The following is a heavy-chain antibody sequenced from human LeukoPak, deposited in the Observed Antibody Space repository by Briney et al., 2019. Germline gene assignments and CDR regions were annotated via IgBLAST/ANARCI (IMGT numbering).Heavy chain of an antibody. J-gene: IGHJ4*02. CDR3: ARDRMGGSFDY. Sequence: PGGSLRLSCAASGFTFDIYGMNWVRQAPGKGLEWVSFITGGSNTIYYADSVKGRFTISRDNARNSLYLQMNSLRVDDTAVYYYARDRMGGSFDYWGQGTLVTVSS. CDR2: ITGGSNTI. V-gene: IGHV3-48*01. D-gene: IGHD2-15*01. CDR1: GFTFDIYG.